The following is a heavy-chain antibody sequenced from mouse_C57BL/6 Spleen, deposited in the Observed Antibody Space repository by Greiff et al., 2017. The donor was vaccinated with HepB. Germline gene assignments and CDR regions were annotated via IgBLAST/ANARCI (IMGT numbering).Heavy chain of an antibody. CDR1: GYTFTSYG. Sequence: VKLQQSGAELARPGASVKLSCKASGYTFTSYGISWVKQRTGQGLEWIGEIYPRSGNTYYNEKFKGKATLTADKTSSTAYMELRSLTSEDSAVYFCADSNYEGFAYWGQGTLVTVSA. CDR3: ADSNYEGFAY. CDR2: IYPRSGNT. V-gene: IGHV1-81*01. D-gene: IGHD2-5*01. J-gene: IGHJ3*01.